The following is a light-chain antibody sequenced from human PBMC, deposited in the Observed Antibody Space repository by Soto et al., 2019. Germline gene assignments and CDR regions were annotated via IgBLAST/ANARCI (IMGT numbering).Light chain of an antibody. Sequence: DIQITHSPSSLSASVGDRVTITCRSSQSISSYLNWYQQKPGKAPKLLIYAASSLQSGVPSRFSGSGSGTDFTLTISSLQPEDFATYYCQQSYSTHRTLGQGTKVDIK. CDR2: AAS. J-gene: IGKJ1*01. CDR3: QQSYSTHRT. CDR1: QSISSY. V-gene: IGKV1-39*01.